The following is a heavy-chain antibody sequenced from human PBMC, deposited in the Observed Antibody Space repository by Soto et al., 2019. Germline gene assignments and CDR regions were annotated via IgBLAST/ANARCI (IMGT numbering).Heavy chain of an antibody. J-gene: IGHJ3*01. V-gene: IGHV3-74*01. CDR3: VRGDKGGVDL. Sequence: EVQLVESEGGLVQRGGSLRLSCAASGFTFNYYWMHWVRQAPGQGLMWVSHIQNDGSRTTYADSVKGRFTISRDNAKNTLYLQMNSLRAEDTAVYYCVRGDKGGVDLWGQGTTVTVVS. CDR1: GFTFNYYW. D-gene: IGHD2-21*01. CDR2: IQNDGSRT.